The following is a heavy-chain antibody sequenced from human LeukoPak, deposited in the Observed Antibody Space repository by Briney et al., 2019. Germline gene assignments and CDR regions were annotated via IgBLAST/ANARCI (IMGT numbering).Heavy chain of an antibody. V-gene: IGHV4-61*02. D-gene: IGHD6-19*01. CDR2: IYTSGGT. CDR3: ARGRGSGWYSFSFDY. Sequence: SETLSPTCTVSGGSISSGSFYWSWIRQPAGKGLEWIGRIYTSGGTNYNPSLKSRVTISLDTSKNQFSLELSSVTAADTAVHYCARGRGSGWYSFSFDYWGQGTLVTVPS. J-gene: IGHJ4*02. CDR1: GGSISSGSFY.